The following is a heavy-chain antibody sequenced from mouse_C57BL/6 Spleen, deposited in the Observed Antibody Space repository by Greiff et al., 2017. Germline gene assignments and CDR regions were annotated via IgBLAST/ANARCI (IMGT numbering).Heavy chain of an antibody. J-gene: IGHJ2*01. CDR1: GYTFTSYW. CDR3: AKGRFTTLDY. Sequence: QVQLQQPGAELVKPGASVKMSFKASGYTFTSYWITWVKQRPGQGLEWIGDIYPGSGCTNYNEKFKSKATLTVDKSSSTAYMQLSSLTSEASAVYYCAKGRFTTLDYWGQGTTLTVSS. V-gene: IGHV1-55*01. D-gene: IGHD2-12*01. CDR2: IYPGSGCT.